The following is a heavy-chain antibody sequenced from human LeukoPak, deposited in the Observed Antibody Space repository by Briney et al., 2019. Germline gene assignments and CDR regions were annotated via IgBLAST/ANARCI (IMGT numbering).Heavy chain of an antibody. CDR3: ARSMFRVRAFDI. V-gene: IGHV3-9*01. CDR1: GFTFDDYA. J-gene: IGHJ3*02. D-gene: IGHD3-10*02. Sequence: SDRSLRLSCAASGFTFDDYAMHWVRQAPGKGLEWVSGISWNSGSIGYADSVKGRFTISRDNAKNSLYLQMNSLRAEDTALYYCARSMFRVRAFDIWGQGTMVTVSS. CDR2: ISWNSGSI.